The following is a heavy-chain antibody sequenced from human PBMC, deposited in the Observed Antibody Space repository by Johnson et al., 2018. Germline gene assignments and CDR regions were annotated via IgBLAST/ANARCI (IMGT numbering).Heavy chain of an antibody. Sequence: QVQLQQWGAGLLKXSETLSLTCAVYGGSFSDYYWSWIRQPPGKGLEWIGEINYSASTNYNPSLKSRVTISVDTSKNQFSLKLSSVIAADTAVYYCARAPLGATRTQYFQHWGQGTLVIVSS. J-gene: IGHJ1*01. CDR3: ARAPLGATRTQYFQH. V-gene: IGHV4-34*01. D-gene: IGHD1-26*01. CDR2: INYSAST. CDR1: GGSFSDYY.